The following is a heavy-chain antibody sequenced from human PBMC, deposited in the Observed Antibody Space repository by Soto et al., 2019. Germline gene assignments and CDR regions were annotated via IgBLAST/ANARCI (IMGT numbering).Heavy chain of an antibody. Sequence: EVQLLESGGGLVQPGGSLRLSCAASGFTFSSYAMSWVRQAPGKGLEWVSAISGSGGSTYYADSVKGRFTISRDNSKNTLYLQMNSLRAEDTAVYYCAKEFTMVRGVKPWFDPWGQGTLVTVSS. V-gene: IGHV3-23*01. D-gene: IGHD3-10*01. CDR3: AKEFTMVRGVKPWFDP. CDR1: GFTFSSYA. CDR2: ISGSGGST. J-gene: IGHJ5*02.